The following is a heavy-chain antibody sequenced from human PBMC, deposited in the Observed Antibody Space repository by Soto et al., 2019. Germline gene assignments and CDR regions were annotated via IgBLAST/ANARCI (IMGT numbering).Heavy chain of an antibody. D-gene: IGHD3-3*01. Sequence: QVQLVQSGAEVKKPGSSVKVSCKASGATFSSYAISWVRQAPGQGLGWMGGIIPIFGTANYAQKFQGRVTITADESTSTAYMELSSLRSEDTAVYYCARDYDFWSGYYTGRDYYYGMDVWGQGTTVTVSS. CDR2: IIPIFGTA. J-gene: IGHJ6*02. CDR1: GATFSSYA. V-gene: IGHV1-69*12. CDR3: ARDYDFWSGYYTGRDYYYGMDV.